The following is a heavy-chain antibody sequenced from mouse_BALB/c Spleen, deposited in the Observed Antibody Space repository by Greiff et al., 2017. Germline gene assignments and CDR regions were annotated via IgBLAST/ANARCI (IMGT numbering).Heavy chain of an antibody. Sequence: EVQLQQSGPSLVKPSQTLSLTCSVTGDSITSGYWNWIRKFPGNKLEYMGYISYSGSTYYNPSLKSRISITRDTSKNQYYLQLNSVTTEDTATYYCARYVDYDGGYAMDYWGQGTSVTVSS. CDR2: ISYSGST. J-gene: IGHJ4*01. D-gene: IGHD2-4*01. CDR1: GDSITSGY. CDR3: ARYVDYDGGYAMDY. V-gene: IGHV3-8*02.